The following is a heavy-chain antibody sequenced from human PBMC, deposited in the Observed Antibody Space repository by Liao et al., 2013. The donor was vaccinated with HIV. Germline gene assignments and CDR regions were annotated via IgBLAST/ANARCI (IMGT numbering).Heavy chain of an antibody. V-gene: IGHV4-34*01. CDR1: DGSFNGYY. CDR3: ARRWIAVAGWRTGYFQH. Sequence: QVQLQQWGAGLLRPSETLSLTCAVYDGSFNGYYWSWIRQTPGKGLEWIGEINHSGDFNCRPSLKSRVSLSVAASENQFSLKLSSVTAADTAVYYCARRWIAVAGWRTGYFQHWGQGTLVTVSS. J-gene: IGHJ1*01. D-gene: IGHD6-19*01. CDR2: INHSGDF.